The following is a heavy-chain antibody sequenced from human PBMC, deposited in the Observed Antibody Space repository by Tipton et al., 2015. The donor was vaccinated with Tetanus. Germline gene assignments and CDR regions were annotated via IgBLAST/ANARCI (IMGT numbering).Heavy chain of an antibody. CDR2: IHYSGST. D-gene: IGHD6-19*01. J-gene: IGHJ3*02. Sequence: TLSLTCIVSSGSISSSNYHWGWIRQPPGKGLEWIGSIHYSGSTYYKPSLKSRVTISVDTSKNQFSLNLSSVTAADTAVYYCARIGWPQQNKPAFDIWGQGTVVTVSS. CDR1: SGSISSSNYH. CDR3: ARIGWPQQNKPAFDI. V-gene: IGHV4-39*07.